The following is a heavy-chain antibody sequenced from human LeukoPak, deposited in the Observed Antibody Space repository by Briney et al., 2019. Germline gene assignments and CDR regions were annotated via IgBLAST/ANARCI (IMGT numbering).Heavy chain of an antibody. CDR3: AKDLGPDHDYGDPTAFDY. CDR2: IRYDGSNK. Sequence: GGSLRLSCAASGFTFGSYCMHWVRRAPGKGLEWVAFIRYDGSNKYYADSVKGRITIFTDNNNNTLYRLMTSPAAEDTAVYYCAKDLGPDHDYGDPTAFDYWGQGTLVTVSS. V-gene: IGHV3-30*02. D-gene: IGHD4-17*01. J-gene: IGHJ4*02. CDR1: GFTFGSYC.